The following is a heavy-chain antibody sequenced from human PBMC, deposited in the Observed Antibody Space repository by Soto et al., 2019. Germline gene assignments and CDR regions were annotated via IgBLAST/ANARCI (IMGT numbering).Heavy chain of an antibody. D-gene: IGHD1-26*01. CDR2: IDHSGIT. CDR3: ARGVSVTLAVQGGAPDKNYFDS. Sequence: SETLSLTCAVSGASFSGFYWSWIRQSPGKGLEWIGEIDHSGITNHNTALKSRATMSVDTSKNQFSLKLRSVTAADTAVYYCARGVSVTLAVQGGAPDKNYFDSWSQGTLVTVPQ. J-gene: IGHJ4*02. CDR1: GASFSGFY. V-gene: IGHV4-34*04.